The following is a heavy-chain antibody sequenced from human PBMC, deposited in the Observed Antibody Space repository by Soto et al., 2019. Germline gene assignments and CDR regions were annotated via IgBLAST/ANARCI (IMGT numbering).Heavy chain of an antibody. Sequence: QVQLQESGPGLVKPSETLSLTCTVSGVSITPYFWSWIRQPAGEAPEWLGHIYASGRTTYNPSLKSRVTMFVSQTQVSLRLTSVTAADTAVYYWARHLDVDPSLDHYYFDLCGRGALVTVSS. J-gene: IGHJ2*01. CDR2: IYASGRT. CDR3: ARHLDVDPSLDHYYFDL. CDR1: GVSITPYF. D-gene: IGHD3-3*01. V-gene: IGHV4-4*07.